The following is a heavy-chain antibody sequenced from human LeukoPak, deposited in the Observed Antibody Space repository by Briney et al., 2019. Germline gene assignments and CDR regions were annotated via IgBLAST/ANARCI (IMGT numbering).Heavy chain of an antibody. CDR1: GGTFSSYA. Sequence: SVKVSCKASGGTFSSYAISWVRQAPGQGLEWMGGIIPIFGTANYAQKFQGRVTITADESTSTAYMELSSLRSEDTAVYYCARNRDGYNYFWYDPWGQGTLVTVSS. CDR2: IIPIFGTA. J-gene: IGHJ5*02. CDR3: ARNRDGYNYFWYDP. D-gene: IGHD5-24*01. V-gene: IGHV1-69*01.